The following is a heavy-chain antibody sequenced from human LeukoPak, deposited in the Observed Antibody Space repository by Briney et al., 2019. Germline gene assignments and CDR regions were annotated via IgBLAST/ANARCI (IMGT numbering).Heavy chain of an antibody. J-gene: IGHJ6*03. Sequence: KASETLSLTCTGSGYSTSSCYYWGWIPHPPGKGLEGIGSIYHSESTHYNPSLKSRVTISVETSKHQFSLKLSCVTAAETAVYYCARVVGVAASLLTRHYYYMDVWGKGTTVTVSS. CDR2: IYHSEST. CDR3: ARVVGVAASLLTRHYYYMDV. D-gene: IGHD6-6*01. V-gene: IGHV4-38-2*02. CDR1: GYSTSSCYY.